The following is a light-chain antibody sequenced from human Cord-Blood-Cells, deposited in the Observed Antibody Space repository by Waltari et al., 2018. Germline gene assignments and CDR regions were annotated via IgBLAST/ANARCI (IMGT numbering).Light chain of an antibody. Sequence: QSALTQPASVSGSPGQSITISCTGTSSDVGGSNYVSWYQQHPGKAPKLMIYDVSNRPSGVSNRFSGSKSGNMASLTISGLQAEDEADYYCSSYTSSSTWVFGGGTKLTVL. CDR3: SSYTSSSTWV. CDR1: SSDVGGSNY. CDR2: DVS. J-gene: IGLJ3*02. V-gene: IGLV2-14*03.